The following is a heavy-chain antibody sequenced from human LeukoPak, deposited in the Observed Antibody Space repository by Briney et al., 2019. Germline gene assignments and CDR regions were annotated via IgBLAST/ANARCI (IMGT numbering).Heavy chain of an antibody. J-gene: IGHJ4*02. D-gene: IGHD3-3*01. CDR2: IKKDGSQK. V-gene: IGHV3-7*03. CDR1: GFTFSSFW. CDR3: TRVFGGYDVSDY. Sequence: PGGSLRLSCAASGFTFSSFWMSWVRQAPGKGLEWVANIKKDGSQKYYVDSVEGRFTISRDNAKNSLYLQMDSLRVDDTAVYYCTRVFGGYDVSDYWGQGTLVTASS.